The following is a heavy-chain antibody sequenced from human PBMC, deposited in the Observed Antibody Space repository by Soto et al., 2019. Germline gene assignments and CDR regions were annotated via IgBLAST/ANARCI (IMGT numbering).Heavy chain of an antibody. V-gene: IGHV3-33*01. CDR3: ARSGYDYYYGMDV. J-gene: IGHJ6*02. CDR2: IWYDGSNK. CDR1: GFTFSSYG. D-gene: IGHD5-12*01. Sequence: GGSLRLSCTASGFTFSSYGMHWVRQAPGKGLEWVAVIWYDGSNKYYADSVKGRFTISRDNSKNTLYLQMNSLRAEDTAVYYCARSGYDYYYGMDVWGQGTTVPVSS.